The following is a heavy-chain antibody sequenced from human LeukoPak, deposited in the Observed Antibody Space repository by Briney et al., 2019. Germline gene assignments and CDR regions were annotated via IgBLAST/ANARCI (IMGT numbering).Heavy chain of an antibody. D-gene: IGHD2-2*01. CDR1: GGSISSYY. CDR3: ARGGDSHCSSTSCYEGAFDI. J-gene: IGHJ3*02. V-gene: IGHV4-4*07. CDR2: IYTSGST. Sequence: PSETLSLTCTVSGGSISSYYWSWIRQPAGKGLEWIGRIYTSGSTNYNPSLKSRVTMSVDTSKNQFSLKLSSVTAADTAVYYCARGGDSHCSSTSCYEGAFDIWGQGTMVTVSS.